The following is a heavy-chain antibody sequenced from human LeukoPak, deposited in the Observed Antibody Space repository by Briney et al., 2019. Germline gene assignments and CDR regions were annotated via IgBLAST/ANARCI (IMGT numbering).Heavy chain of an antibody. D-gene: IGHD3-10*01. V-gene: IGHV4-39*07. CDR2: IYYSGST. CDR1: GGSISSSSYY. CDR3: ARYYYGSGSYYGIDY. Sequence: PSENLSLTCTVSGGSISSSSYYWGWIRQPPGKGLEWIGSIYYSGSTYYNPSLKSRVTISVDTSKNQFSLKLSSVTAADTAVYYCARYYYGSGSYYGIDYWGQGTLVTVSS. J-gene: IGHJ4*02.